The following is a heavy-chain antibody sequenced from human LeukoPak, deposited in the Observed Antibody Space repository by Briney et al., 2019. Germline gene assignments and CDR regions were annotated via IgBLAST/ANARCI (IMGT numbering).Heavy chain of an antibody. CDR2: IRYDGSNK. D-gene: IGHD2-2*01. CDR3: AKPLRYCSSTSCPGTYFDY. J-gene: IGHJ4*02. V-gene: IGHV3-30*02. Sequence: GGSLRLSCAASGFTFSSYGMHWVRQAPGKGLEWVAYIRYDGSNKYYADSVKGRFTISRDNSKNTLYLQMNSLRAEDTAVYYCAKPLRYCSSTSCPGTYFDYWGQGTLVTVSS. CDR1: GFTFSSYG.